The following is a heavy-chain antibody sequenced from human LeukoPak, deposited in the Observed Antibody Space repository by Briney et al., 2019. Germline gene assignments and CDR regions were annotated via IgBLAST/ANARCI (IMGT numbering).Heavy chain of an antibody. D-gene: IGHD2-21*02. J-gene: IGHJ4*02. CDR2: IGSSGSTV. CDR3: AKSHHVTAIDY. V-gene: IGHV3-48*03. Sequence: PGGSLRLSCAASGFTLSAYEMNWVRQAPGKGLEWVSYIGSSGSTVYYADSVKGRFTISRDNAKNSLYMQMNSLRAEDTAVYYCAKSHHVTAIDYWGQGTLVTVSS. CDR1: GFTLSAYE.